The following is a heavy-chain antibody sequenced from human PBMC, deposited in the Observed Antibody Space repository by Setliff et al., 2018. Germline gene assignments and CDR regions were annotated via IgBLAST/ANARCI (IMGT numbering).Heavy chain of an antibody. V-gene: IGHV1-18*01. CDR1: GGAFTSHG. D-gene: IGHD6-6*01. CDR3: ATRRAARSPLTG. J-gene: IGHJ4*02. Sequence: ASVKVSCKVSGGAFTSHGVSWVRQAPGQGLDWMGWISAYNGNTNYAQKFQGRVTMTTDTSTSTGYMELRSLRPDDTAVYYCATRRAARSPLTGWGQGTLVTVSS. CDR2: ISAYNGNT.